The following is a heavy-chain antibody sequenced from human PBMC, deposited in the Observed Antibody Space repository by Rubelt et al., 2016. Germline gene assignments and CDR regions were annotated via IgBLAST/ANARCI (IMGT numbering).Heavy chain of an antibody. V-gene: IGHV1-2*06. Sequence: QVQLVQSGAEVKKPGASVKVSCKASGYTFTGYYMHWVRQAPGQGLEWVGRINPNSGGTNYAQKVQGRVTMTRDTSITTAYMELSRLRSDDTAVCYCARESSSGWYIDYWGQGTLVTVSS. D-gene: IGHD6-19*01. CDR3: ARESSSGWYIDY. J-gene: IGHJ4*02. CDR1: GYTFTGYY. CDR2: INPNSGGT.